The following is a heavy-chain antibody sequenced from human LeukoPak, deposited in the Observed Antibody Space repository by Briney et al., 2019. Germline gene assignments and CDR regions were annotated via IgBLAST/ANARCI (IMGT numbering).Heavy chain of an antibody. CDR2: IIPIFGTA. D-gene: IGHD3-9*01. J-gene: IGHJ6*03. V-gene: IGHV1-69*06. CDR3: ARALWITIPYYYYYMDV. Sequence: ASVKVSCKASGGTFSSYAISWVRQAPGQGLEWMGGIIPIFGTANYAQKFQGRVTITADKSTSTAYMELSSLRSEDTAVYYCARALWITIPYYYYYMDVWGEGTTVTISS. CDR1: GGTFSSYA.